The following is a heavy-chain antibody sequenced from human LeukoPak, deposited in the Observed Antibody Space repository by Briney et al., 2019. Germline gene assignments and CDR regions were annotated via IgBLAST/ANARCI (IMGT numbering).Heavy chain of an antibody. V-gene: IGHV3-73*01. D-gene: IGHD3-22*01. CDR2: IRTKVDSYAT. Sequence: AGGSLKLPCAASGFIFSDFAMHGVRQASGKGLEWVGRIRTKVDSYATTYAASVKGRFTVSRDDSKNTAYLEMNSLKSEDTAVYYCARPSSGFHFWGQGTLVTVSS. J-gene: IGHJ4*02. CDR1: GFIFSDFA. CDR3: ARPSSGFHF.